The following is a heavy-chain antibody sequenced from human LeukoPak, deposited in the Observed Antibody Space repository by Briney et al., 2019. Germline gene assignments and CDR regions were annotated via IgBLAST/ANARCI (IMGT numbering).Heavy chain of an antibody. Sequence: GGSLRLSCAASGFTFSSYWMHWVRQAPGKGLVWVSRIGTDGTGTTYADSVKGRFTISRDNAKNTLYLQMNSLRAEDTAVYYCARGQSSGSYYYQAFDCWGQGTLVTVSS. J-gene: IGHJ4*02. CDR3: ARGQSSGSYYYQAFDC. CDR2: IGTDGTGT. CDR1: GFTFSSYW. D-gene: IGHD1-26*01. V-gene: IGHV3-74*01.